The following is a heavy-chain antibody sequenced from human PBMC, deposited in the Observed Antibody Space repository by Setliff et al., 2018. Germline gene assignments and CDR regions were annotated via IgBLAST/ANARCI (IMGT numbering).Heavy chain of an antibody. D-gene: IGHD3-22*01. CDR2: ISSSGSGII. CDR1: GFTFSSYE. J-gene: IGHJ4*02. CDR3: ARVRDYYDSSVYWAYYFDH. V-gene: IGHV3-48*03. Sequence: PGGSLRLSCAASGFTFSSYEMNWVRQAPGKGLEWVSYISSSGSGIIKYADSVNGRFTVSRDNAKNSLFLQMNSLRAADTAVYYCARVRDYYDSSVYWAYYFDHWGQGALVTVSS.